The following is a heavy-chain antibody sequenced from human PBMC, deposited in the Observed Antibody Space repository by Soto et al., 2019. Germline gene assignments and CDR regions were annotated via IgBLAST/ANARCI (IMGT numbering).Heavy chain of an antibody. Sequence: QITLKESGPTLVKPTQTLTLTCTFSGFSLSTSGLSVGWIRQPPGKALEWLALIYWDDDKRYSPSLRSRLTITKDPSKTLAVRTATRTDPVDPATYFWASMMAACTSTEGYHWFDPWCQGTEVTVPS. CDR1: GFSLSTSGLS. V-gene: IGHV2-5*02. J-gene: IGHJ5*02. CDR2: IYWDDDK. D-gene: IGHD2-2*01. CDR3: ASMMAACTSTEGYHWFDP.